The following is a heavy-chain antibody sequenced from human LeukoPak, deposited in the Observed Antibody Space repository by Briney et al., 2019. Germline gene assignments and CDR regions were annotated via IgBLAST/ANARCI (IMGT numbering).Heavy chain of an antibody. CDR1: GGSVSSGSYY. D-gene: IGHD1-1*01. J-gene: IGHJ4*02. V-gene: IGHV4-61*01. Sequence: SETLSLTCTVSGGSVSSGSYYWSWIRQPPGKGLEWIGYIYYSGSTNYNPSLKSRVTISVDTSRNQFSLKLTSVTAADTAVYYCARRIATTANFDFWGQGTLVTVSS. CDR3: ARRIATTANFDF. CDR2: IYYSGST.